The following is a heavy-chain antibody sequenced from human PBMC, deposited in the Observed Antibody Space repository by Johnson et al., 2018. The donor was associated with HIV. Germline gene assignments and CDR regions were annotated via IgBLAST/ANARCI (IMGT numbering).Heavy chain of an antibody. CDR1: GFTFSSYW. Sequence: VQLVESGGGVVQPGGSLRLSCAASGFTFSSYWMSWVRQAPGKGLEWVANIKQDGSEKYYVDSVEGRFTISRDNAKNSLYLQIDSLRAEDTAVYYCARDGVYSSPWDAFDIWGQGTMVTVSS. CDR2: IKQDGSEK. J-gene: IGHJ3*02. V-gene: IGHV3-7*05. D-gene: IGHD6-13*01. CDR3: ARDGVYSSPWDAFDI.